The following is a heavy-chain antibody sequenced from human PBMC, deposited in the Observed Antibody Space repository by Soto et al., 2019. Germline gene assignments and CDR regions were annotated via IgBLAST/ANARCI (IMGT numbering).Heavy chain of an antibody. J-gene: IGHJ4*02. CDR3: AYCPISSGWYNYYFDY. CDR1: GFTFSSYA. CDR2: ISGSGGSI. D-gene: IGHD6-19*01. Sequence: GGSLRLSCAASGFTFSSYAMSWVRQAPGKGLEWVLAISGSGGSIYYAYSVKGRFTISRDNSKNTLYLQMNSLRAEDTAVYYCAYCPISSGWYNYYFDYWGQGTLVTVSS. V-gene: IGHV3-23*01.